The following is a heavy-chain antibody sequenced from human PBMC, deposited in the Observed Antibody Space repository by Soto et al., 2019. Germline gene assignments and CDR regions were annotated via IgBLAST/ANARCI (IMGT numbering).Heavy chain of an antibody. Sequence: QVQLVQSGAEVKKPGSWVQVSCKAAGGTFSSYSINWVRQAPGQGLEWMGEIIPIFGTANYAQKFQGRVTITADESTSTAYMELSSLRSEDTAVYYCARDGGRHSGGIDYWGQGTLVTVSS. D-gene: IGHD1-26*01. CDR3: ARDGGRHSGGIDY. CDR2: IIPIFGTA. CDR1: GGTFSSYS. J-gene: IGHJ4*02. V-gene: IGHV1-69*01.